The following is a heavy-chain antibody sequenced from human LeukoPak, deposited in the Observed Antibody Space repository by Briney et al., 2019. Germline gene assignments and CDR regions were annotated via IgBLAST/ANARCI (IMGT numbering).Heavy chain of an antibody. CDR3: AAGGMVEMATSSPFDY. Sequence: ASVKVSCKASGYTFSGYYVHWVRQAPGQGLEWMGWINPNSGGTNYAQKFQGRVTMTRDTSISTAYMELSRLRSDDTAVYYCAAGGMVEMATSSPFDYWGQGTLVTVSS. D-gene: IGHD5-24*01. CDR1: GYTFSGYY. V-gene: IGHV1-2*02. J-gene: IGHJ4*02. CDR2: INPNSGGT.